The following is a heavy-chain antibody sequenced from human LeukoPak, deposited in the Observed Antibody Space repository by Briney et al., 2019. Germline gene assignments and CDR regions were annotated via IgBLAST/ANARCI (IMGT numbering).Heavy chain of an antibody. V-gene: IGHV1-2*02. J-gene: IGHJ4*02. Sequence: ASVKVSCKASGYTFTGYYIHWVRQAPGQGLEWMGWINPKSGGTNYAQKFQGRVTMTRDTSINTAYMELSRLRSDDTAVYYCARSGFYYDTSGYLFDYWGQGTLGTVSS. CDR2: INPKSGGT. CDR3: ARSGFYYDTSGYLFDY. D-gene: IGHD3-22*01. CDR1: GYTFTGYY.